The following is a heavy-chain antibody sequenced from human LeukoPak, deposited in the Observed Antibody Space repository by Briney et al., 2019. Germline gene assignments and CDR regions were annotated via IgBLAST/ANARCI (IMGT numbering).Heavy chain of an antibody. D-gene: IGHD2-21*01. Sequence: ASVKVSCKASGYTFTGYYMHWVRQAPGQGLEYMGWINPNSGGTNYAQKFQGRVTITADEPTRTAYMELTYVRSDDTAVYYCTIIPNVILFTHYFEYRGQGTLVTVSS. CDR2: INPNSGGT. V-gene: IGHV1-2*02. J-gene: IGHJ4*02. CDR3: TIIPNVILFTHYFEY. CDR1: GYTFTGYY.